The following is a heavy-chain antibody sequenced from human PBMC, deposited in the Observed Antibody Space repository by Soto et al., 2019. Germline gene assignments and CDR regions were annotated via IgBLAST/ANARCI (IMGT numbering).Heavy chain of an antibody. Sequence: ASVKVSCKASGYTFTSYYMHWVRQAPGQGLEWMGIINPSGGSTSYAQKFQGRVTMTRDTSTSTVYMELSSLRSEDTAVYYCARDRSTGYDSSGYYYGCHFDYWGQGTLVTVSS. J-gene: IGHJ4*02. V-gene: IGHV1-46*01. CDR3: ARDRSTGYDSSGYYYGCHFDY. CDR2: INPSGGST. CDR1: GYTFTSYY. D-gene: IGHD3-22*01.